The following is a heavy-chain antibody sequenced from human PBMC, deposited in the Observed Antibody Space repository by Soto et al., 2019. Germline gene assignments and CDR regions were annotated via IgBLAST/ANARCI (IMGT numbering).Heavy chain of an antibody. CDR3: ARAGCSRGWYYFDY. CDR2: IYYSGST. V-gene: IGHV4-59*01. Sequence: SETLSLTCTVSGGSISSYYWSWIRQPPGKGLEGIGYIYYSGSTNYNPALKSRVTISVDTSKTQFSLKLSSVTAADTAVYYCARAGCSRGWYYFDYWGQGTLVTVSS. CDR1: GGSISSYY. D-gene: IGHD6-19*01. J-gene: IGHJ4*02.